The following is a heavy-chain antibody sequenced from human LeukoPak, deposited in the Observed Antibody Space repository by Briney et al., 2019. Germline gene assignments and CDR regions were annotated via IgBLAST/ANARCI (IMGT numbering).Heavy chain of an antibody. D-gene: IGHD5-24*01. CDR3: ARDRYGDGFAHLDY. CDR2: ITPSGGT. J-gene: IGHJ4*02. CDR1: GYTFTSYA. Sequence: ASVKVSCKASGYTFTSYAIHWVRQAPGQGLEWMGWITPSGGTNYPQKFQGRVAITWDTSITTAYMDLSRLTSDHTAVYYCARDRYGDGFAHLDYCGEVGVVTVSS. V-gene: IGHV1-2*02.